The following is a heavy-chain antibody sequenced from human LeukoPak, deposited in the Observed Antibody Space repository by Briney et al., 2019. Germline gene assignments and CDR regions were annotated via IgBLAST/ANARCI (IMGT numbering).Heavy chain of an antibody. Sequence: PGGSLRLSCAASGFTLSSYWMHWVRQTPGKGMVWVSRINSDGSSTSADSVKGRFTISRDNAKNTLYLQVNSLRAEDTAVYYCARGRLVCSTTSCYLDYWGQGTLVTVSS. J-gene: IGHJ4*02. CDR3: ARGRLVCSTTSCYLDY. CDR1: GFTLSSYW. CDR2: INSDGSST. V-gene: IGHV3-74*01. D-gene: IGHD2-2*01.